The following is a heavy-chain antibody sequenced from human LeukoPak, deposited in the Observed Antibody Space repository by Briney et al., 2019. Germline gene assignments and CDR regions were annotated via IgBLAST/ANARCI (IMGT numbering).Heavy chain of an antibody. CDR2: INSDGSST. CDR1: GFTFSSYR. V-gene: IGHV3-74*01. J-gene: IGHJ4*02. CDR3: ARDQEPVWGGIVDY. D-gene: IGHD3-16*01. Sequence: PGGSLRLSCAASGFTFSSYRMHWVRQAQGKGLGWVSRINSDGSSTSYADSVKARFTISTDNANNTLYLQMNSLRAEDTAVYYCARDQEPVWGGIVDYWGQGILVTVSS.